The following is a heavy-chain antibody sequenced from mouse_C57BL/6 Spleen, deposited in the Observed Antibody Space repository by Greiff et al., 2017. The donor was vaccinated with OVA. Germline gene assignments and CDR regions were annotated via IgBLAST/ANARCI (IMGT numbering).Heavy chain of an antibody. V-gene: IGHV1-42*01. CDR3: ASGTRGYFDV. CDR2: INPSTGGT. D-gene: IGHD4-1*01. Sequence: VQLQQSGPELVKPGASVKISCKASGYSFTGYYMNWVKQSPEKSLEWIGEINPSTGGTTYNQKFKAKATLTVDKSSSTAYMQLKSLTSEDSAVYYCASGTRGYFDVWGTGTTVTVSS. CDR1: GYSFTGYY. J-gene: IGHJ1*03.